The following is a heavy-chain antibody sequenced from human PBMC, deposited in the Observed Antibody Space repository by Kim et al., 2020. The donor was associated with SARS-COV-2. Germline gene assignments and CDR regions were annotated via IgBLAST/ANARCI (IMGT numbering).Heavy chain of an antibody. CDR2: FLYNGGP. Sequence: SETLSLTCTVSGGSLSSYYWSWIRQPPGKGLEGMGIFLYNGGPKYHPSLKSRGTISVNTSKNQFSLKLSPLTAADTAVFYCSRHLRASSSPYYCGQGTPVTLSS. CDR3: SRHLRASSSPYY. CDR1: GGSLSSYY. J-gene: IGHJ4*02. D-gene: IGHD6-6*01. V-gene: IGHV4-59*08.